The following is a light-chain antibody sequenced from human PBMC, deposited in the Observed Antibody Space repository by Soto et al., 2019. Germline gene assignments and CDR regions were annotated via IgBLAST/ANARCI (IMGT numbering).Light chain of an antibody. CDR2: AAS. J-gene: IGKJ1*01. Sequence: DIQMTQSPFSLSASVGDRVTITCRASQSIDNYLNWYQQKPGKAPNLLIYAASTLLSGVPSRFSGRGSGTHFTLTISSLQPEDFATYYCQQSYSSPETFGQGTKVEIK. CDR3: QQSYSSPET. CDR1: QSIDNY. V-gene: IGKV1-39*01.